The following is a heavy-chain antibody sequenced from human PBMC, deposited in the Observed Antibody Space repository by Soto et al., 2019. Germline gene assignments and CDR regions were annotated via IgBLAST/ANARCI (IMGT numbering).Heavy chain of an antibody. CDR1: GFSFSSSG. J-gene: IGHJ4*02. CDR2: IWHDGGNK. CDR3: ARGNWKYGYFDY. V-gene: IGHV3-33*01. Sequence: ESGGGVVQPGRSLRLSCVASGFSFSSSGMHWVRQAPGKGLQWVAVIWHDGGNKYNADSVKGRCSISRDNSKNTIYLQMNSLRVEDTAVYYCARGNWKYGYFDYWGQGTLVTVSS. D-gene: IGHD1-7*01.